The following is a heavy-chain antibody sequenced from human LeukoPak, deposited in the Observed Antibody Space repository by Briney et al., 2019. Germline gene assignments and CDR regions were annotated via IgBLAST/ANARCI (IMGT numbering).Heavy chain of an antibody. Sequence: GGSLRLSCAASGFTFSSYAMHWVRQAPGKGLEWVAVISYDGSNKYYADSVKGRFTISRDNSNNTLYLQMNSLRAEDTAVYYCARSRGANYVQDYWGQGTLVTVSS. J-gene: IGHJ4*02. CDR2: ISYDGSNK. D-gene: IGHD1-7*01. CDR3: ARSRGANYVQDY. CDR1: GFTFSSYA. V-gene: IGHV3-30-3*01.